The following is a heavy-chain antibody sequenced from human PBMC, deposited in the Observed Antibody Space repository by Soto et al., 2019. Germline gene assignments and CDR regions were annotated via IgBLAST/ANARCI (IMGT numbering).Heavy chain of an antibody. J-gene: IGHJ4*02. CDR2: IYYSGRT. CDR3: ARTKDYSSSLDY. Sequence: SETLSLTCTVSGGSSSSGGYYWTWIRQHPGKGLEWIGCIYYSGRTYYNPSLKSRVTISVDTSKRQLSLKLSSVTAADTAIYYCARTKDYSSSLDYWGQGALVTVSS. D-gene: IGHD6-6*01. V-gene: IGHV4-31*03. CDR1: GGSSSSGGYY.